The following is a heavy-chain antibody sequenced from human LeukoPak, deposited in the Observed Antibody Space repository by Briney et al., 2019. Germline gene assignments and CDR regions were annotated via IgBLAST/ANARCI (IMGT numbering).Heavy chain of an antibody. V-gene: IGHV1-69*05. D-gene: IGHD3-3*01. Sequence: SVTVCFTASGGTFSSYAISWVRQAPGQGLEWMGGIIPIFGTANYAQKFQGRVTITTDESTSTAYMELSSLRSEDTAVYYCARGPTIFGVVIPTNYYMDVWGKGTTVTVSS. J-gene: IGHJ6*03. CDR1: GGTFSSYA. CDR2: IIPIFGTA. CDR3: ARGPTIFGVVIPTNYYMDV.